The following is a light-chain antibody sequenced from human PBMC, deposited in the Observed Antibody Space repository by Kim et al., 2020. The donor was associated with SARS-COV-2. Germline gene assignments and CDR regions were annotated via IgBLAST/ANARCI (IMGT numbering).Light chain of an antibody. Sequence: GQSITNSCTGTSSDVGHYDYVSWYQQHPGKAPKLIISDVSNRPSGVSSRFSGSKSGNTASLTISGLQDEDEADYYCCSHARGSAYVFGTGTQLTVL. CDR3: CSHARGSAYV. CDR2: DVS. V-gene: IGLV2-14*03. J-gene: IGLJ1*01. CDR1: SSDVGHYDY.